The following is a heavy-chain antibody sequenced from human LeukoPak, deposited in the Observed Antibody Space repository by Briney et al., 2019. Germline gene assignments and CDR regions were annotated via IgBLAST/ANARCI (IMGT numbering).Heavy chain of an antibody. CDR2: IKQDGSEK. CDR3: ARDGGYHSSGPFDY. CDR1: GFTFSSYW. V-gene: IGHV3-7*01. Sequence: GGSLRLSCAASGFTFSSYWMSWVRQAPGKGLEWVANIKQDGSEKYYVDSVKGRFTISRDNAENSLFLQMNSLRAEDTAVYYCARDGGYHSSGPFDYWGQGTLVTVSS. D-gene: IGHD3-22*01. J-gene: IGHJ4*02.